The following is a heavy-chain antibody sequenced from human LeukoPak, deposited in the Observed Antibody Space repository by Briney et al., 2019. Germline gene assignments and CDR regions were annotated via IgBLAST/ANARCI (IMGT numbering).Heavy chain of an antibody. CDR3: ARHDSYDSSGYYSGYFQH. J-gene: IGHJ1*01. CDR2: IYYSGST. CDR1: GGSISSYY. Sequence: SETLSLTCTVSGGSISSYYWSWIRQHPGKGLEWIGYIYYSGSTNYNPSLKSRVTISVDTSKKQFSLKLSSVTAADTAVYYCARHDSYDSSGYYSGYFQHWGQGTLVTVSS. D-gene: IGHD3-22*01. V-gene: IGHV4-59*08.